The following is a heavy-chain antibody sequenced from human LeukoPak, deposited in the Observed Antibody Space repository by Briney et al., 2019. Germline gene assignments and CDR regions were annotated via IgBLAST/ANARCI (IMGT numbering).Heavy chain of an antibody. J-gene: IGHJ4*02. V-gene: IGHV1-69*01. Sequence: GSSVKVSCKDSGGAFSSYAISWVRQAPGQGLEWMGGIIPIFGTANYAQKFQGRVTITADESTSTAYMELSSLRSEDTAVYYCTSHTISLARRDGYTTFDYWGQGTLVTISS. D-gene: IGHD5-24*01. CDR2: IIPIFGTA. CDR1: GGAFSSYA. CDR3: TSHTISLARRDGYTTFDY.